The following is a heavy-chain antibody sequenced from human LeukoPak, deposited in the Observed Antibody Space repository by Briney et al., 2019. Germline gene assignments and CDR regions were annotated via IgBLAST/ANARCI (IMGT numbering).Heavy chain of an antibody. CDR1: GFTFSSYA. CDR3: ARDAVVGALAFDY. V-gene: IGHV3-30-3*01. Sequence: GRSLRLSCAASGFTFSSYAMHWVRQAPGKGLEWAAVISYDGSNKYYADSVKGRFTISRDNSKNTLYLQMNSLRAEDTAVYYCARDAVVGALAFDYWGQGTLVTVSS. D-gene: IGHD2-15*01. J-gene: IGHJ4*02. CDR2: ISYDGSNK.